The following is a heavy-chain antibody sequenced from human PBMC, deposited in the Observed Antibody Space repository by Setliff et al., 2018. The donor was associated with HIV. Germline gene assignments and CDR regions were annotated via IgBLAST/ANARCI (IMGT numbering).Heavy chain of an antibody. J-gene: IGHJ4*02. CDR3: ATDCAVVGGTGSLDS. D-gene: IGHD1-26*01. CDR1: GFTFSTYW. CDR2: INQDGSEK. V-gene: IGHV3-7*05. Sequence: PGGSLRLSCAASGFTFSTYWMSWVRQAPGKGLEWVANINQDGSEKNYMDSVKGRFTISRDNAKNSLYLQKNSLRVEDTAVYYCATDCAVVGGTGSLDSWGQGTLVTVSS.